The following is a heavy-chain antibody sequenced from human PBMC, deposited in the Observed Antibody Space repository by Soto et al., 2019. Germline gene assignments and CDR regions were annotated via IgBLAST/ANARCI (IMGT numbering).Heavy chain of an antibody. CDR2: VSIGGST. J-gene: IGHJ4*02. V-gene: IGHV3-23*01. CDR3: AKRRGAGGHFDY. Sequence: GGSLRLSCAASGFTFSSYAMGWVRQGPGKWLEWVAVVSIGGSTHYADSVRGRFTISRDNSKNTLSLQMNSLTAEDTAVYFCAKRRGAGGHFDYWGQGALVTVSS. CDR1: GFTFSSYA. D-gene: IGHD2-15*01.